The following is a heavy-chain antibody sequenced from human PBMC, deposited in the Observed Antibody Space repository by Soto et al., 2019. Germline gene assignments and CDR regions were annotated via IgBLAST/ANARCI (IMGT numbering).Heavy chain of an antibody. V-gene: IGHV3-33*01. J-gene: IGHJ6*02. D-gene: IGHD2-15*01. CDR2: IWYDGSNK. Sequence: LRRSCEASVFTFSSYGMHWVRQAPGKGLEWGAVIWYDGSNKYYADSVKGRFTISRDNSKNTLYLQMNSLRAEDTAVYYCARPYCSGGSCYSDYYYGMDVWGQGTTVTVSS. CDR1: VFTFSSYG. CDR3: ARPYCSGGSCYSDYYYGMDV.